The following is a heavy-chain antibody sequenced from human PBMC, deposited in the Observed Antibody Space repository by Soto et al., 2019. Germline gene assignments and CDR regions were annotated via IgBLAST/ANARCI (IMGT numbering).Heavy chain of an antibody. J-gene: IGHJ4*02. V-gene: IGHV4-59*01. CDR3: ARDYYGSGTDY. CDR1: GGSISSYY. Sequence: QVQLQESGPGLVKPSETLSLTCTVSGGSISSYYWSWIRQPPGKGLEWIGYIYYIGSTNYNPSLKSRVTISVDTSKNQFSLKLSSVTAADTAVYYCARDYYGSGTDYWGQGTLVTVSS. CDR2: IYYIGST. D-gene: IGHD3-10*01.